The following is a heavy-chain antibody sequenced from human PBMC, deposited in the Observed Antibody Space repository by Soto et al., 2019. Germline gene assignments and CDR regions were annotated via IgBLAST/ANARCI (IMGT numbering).Heavy chain of an antibody. D-gene: IGHD1-26*01. CDR1: GYTFTSYA. V-gene: IGHV1-3*01. Sequence: ASVRLSCKASGYTFTSYAMHWVRQAPGQRLEWMGWINAGNGNTKYSQKFQGRVTITRDTSASTAYMELSSLRSEDTAVYYCARGGNLYWYFDLWGRGTLVTVSS. J-gene: IGHJ2*01. CDR3: ARGGNLYWYFDL. CDR2: INAGNGNT.